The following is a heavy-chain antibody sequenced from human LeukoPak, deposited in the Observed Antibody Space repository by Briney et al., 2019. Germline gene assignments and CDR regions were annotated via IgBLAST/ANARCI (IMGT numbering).Heavy chain of an antibody. CDR1: GFTFSSHA. J-gene: IGHJ4*02. CDR2: ISISGDMT. V-gene: IGHV3-23*01. D-gene: IGHD4/OR15-4a*01. CDR3: ANEEVPNDY. Sequence: PGGSLRLSCAVSGFTFSSHAMSWVRQAPGKGLEWVSGISISGDMTYYADSVEGRFTIPRDNSKNTVHLQMNNVRVEDTAVYFCANEEVPNDYWGQGTLVTVSS.